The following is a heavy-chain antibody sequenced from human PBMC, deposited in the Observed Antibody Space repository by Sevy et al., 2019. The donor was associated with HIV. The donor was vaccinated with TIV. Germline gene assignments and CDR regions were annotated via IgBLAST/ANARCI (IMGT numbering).Heavy chain of an antibody. CDR2: ISESGGTT. D-gene: IGHD6-19*01. Sequence: GGSLRLSCAASGFTFSSYAMSWVRQAPGKGLQWVSAISESGGTTYYADSVKGRFTISRDNSKNTLYLQMNSLRAEDTAVYYCAQASIEVAAPTGGVFDYWGQGTLVTVSS. J-gene: IGHJ4*02. CDR1: GFTFSSYA. V-gene: IGHV3-23*01. CDR3: AQASIEVAAPTGGVFDY.